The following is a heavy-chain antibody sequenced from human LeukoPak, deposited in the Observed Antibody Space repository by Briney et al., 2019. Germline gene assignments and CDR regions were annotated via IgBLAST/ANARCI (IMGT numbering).Heavy chain of an antibody. CDR3: AKGGGFDWLNYYYMDV. D-gene: IGHD3-9*01. CDR2: ISPSGDIK. CDR1: GFTFSRHG. Sequence: GGSLRLSCVASGFTFSRHGMNWVRQAPGKGLEWVSGISPSGDIKYYVDSVKGRFIVSRDNSKNTLYLQMNSLRAEDTAVYYCAKGGGFDWLNYYYMDVWGKGTTVIISS. V-gene: IGHV3-23*01. J-gene: IGHJ6*03.